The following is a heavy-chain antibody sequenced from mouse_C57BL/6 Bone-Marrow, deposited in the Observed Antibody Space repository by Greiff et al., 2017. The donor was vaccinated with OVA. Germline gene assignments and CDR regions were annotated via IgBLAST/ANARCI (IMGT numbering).Heavy chain of an antibody. CDR3: AREFITTVVDWFAY. V-gene: IGHV5-17*01. Sequence: EVMLVESGGGLVKPGGSLKLSCAASGFTFSDYGMHWVRQAPEKGLEWVAYISSGGSTIYYADTVKGRFTLSRDNAKNTLFLQMTSLRSEDTAMYYCAREFITTVVDWFAYWGQGTLVTVSA. CDR2: ISSGGSTI. CDR1: GFTFSDYG. D-gene: IGHD1-1*01. J-gene: IGHJ3*01.